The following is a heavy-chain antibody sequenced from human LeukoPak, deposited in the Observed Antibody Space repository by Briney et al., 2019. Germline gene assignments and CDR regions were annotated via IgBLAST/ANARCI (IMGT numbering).Heavy chain of an antibody. CDR1: GGSISSSSYY. D-gene: IGHD6-13*01. CDR3: ARVGGIAAAY. CDR2: IYYSGST. J-gene: IGHJ4*02. V-gene: IGHV4-39*07. Sequence: SETLSLTCTVSGGSISSSSYYWGWIRQPPGKGLEWIGSIYYSGSTYYNPSLKSRVTISVDTSKNQFSLKLSSVTAADTAVYYCARVGGIAAAYWGQGTLVTVSS.